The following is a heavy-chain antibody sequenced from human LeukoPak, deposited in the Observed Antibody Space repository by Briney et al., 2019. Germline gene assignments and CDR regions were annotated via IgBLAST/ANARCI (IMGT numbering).Heavy chain of an antibody. CDR2: IYPGDSDT. CDR3: ARPTLDYNYYHGMDV. V-gene: IGHV5-51*01. Sequence: GESLKISCKGSGYSFTSYWIGWVRQMPGKGLEWMGIIYPGDSDTGYSPSFQGQVTISADKSIRTAYLQWSSLKASDTAMYYCARPTLDYNYYHGMDVWGQGTTVTVSS. J-gene: IGHJ6*02. CDR1: GYSFTSYW. D-gene: IGHD3-10*01.